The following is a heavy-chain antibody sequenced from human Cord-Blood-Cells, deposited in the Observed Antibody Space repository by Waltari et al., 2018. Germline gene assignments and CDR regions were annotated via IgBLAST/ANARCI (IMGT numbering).Heavy chain of an antibody. CDR1: GGSFSGYY. CDR3: ARGRTTVTFYYFDY. CDR2: INHSGST. D-gene: IGHD4-17*01. Sequence: QVQLQQWGAGLLKPSETLSLTCAVYGGSFSGYYWSWIRQPPGEGLEWIGEINHSGSTNYNPSLKSRVTISVDTSKNQFSLKLSSVTAADTAVYYCARGRTTVTFYYFDYWGQGTLVTVSS. J-gene: IGHJ4*02. V-gene: IGHV4-34*01.